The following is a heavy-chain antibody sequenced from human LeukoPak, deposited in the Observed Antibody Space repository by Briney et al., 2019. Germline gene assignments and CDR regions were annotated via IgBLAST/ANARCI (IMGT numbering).Heavy chain of an antibody. CDR1: GLIFGYCG. D-gene: IGHD3-22*01. V-gene: IGHV3-23*01. Sequence: GWSLRLSCAASGLIFGYCGMSWVRQAGGKGVAGVACINTTGAKYSYAGSGKGPFTISKDNARDTLYMQIHSLEDEDTALYYCTIMHGYYDGSGYWVQWGQGTLVTVSS. CDR2: INTTGAKY. J-gene: IGHJ4*02. CDR3: TIMHGYYDGSGYWVQ.